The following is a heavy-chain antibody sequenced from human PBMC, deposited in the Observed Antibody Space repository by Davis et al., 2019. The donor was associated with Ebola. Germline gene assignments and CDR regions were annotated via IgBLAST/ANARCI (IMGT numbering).Heavy chain of an antibody. V-gene: IGHV4-59*01. Sequence: GSLRLSCTVSGGSISSYYWSWIRQPPGKGLEWIGYIYYSGSTNYNPSLKSRVTISVDTSMNQFSLKLSSVTAADTAVYYCARGGRGAFDIWGQGTMVTVSS. CDR2: IYYSGST. CDR3: ARGGRGAFDI. CDR1: GGSISSYY. D-gene: IGHD3/OR15-3a*01. J-gene: IGHJ3*02.